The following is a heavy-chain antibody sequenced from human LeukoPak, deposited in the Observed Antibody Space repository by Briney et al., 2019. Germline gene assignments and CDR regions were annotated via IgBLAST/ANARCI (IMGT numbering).Heavy chain of an antibody. V-gene: IGHV3-74*01. CDR1: GFTFSSYW. J-gene: IGHJ6*02. Sequence: SGGSLRLSCAASGFTFSSYWMHWVRQAPGKGLVWVSRINSDGSSTSYADSVKGRFTISRDNAKNTLYLQMNSLRAEDTAVYYCARDGRFNYDILTGYYYYGMDVWGQGTTVTASS. CDR3: ARDGRFNYDILTGYYYYGMDV. D-gene: IGHD3-9*01. CDR2: INSDGSST.